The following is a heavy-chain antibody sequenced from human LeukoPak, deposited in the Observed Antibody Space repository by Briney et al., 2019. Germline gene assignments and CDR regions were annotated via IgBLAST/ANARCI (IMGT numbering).Heavy chain of an antibody. D-gene: IGHD2-21*02. CDR2: ISGSGGST. Sequence: GGSLRLSCAASGFTFSSYAMSWVRQAPGKGLEWVSAISGSGGSTYYADSVKGRFTISRDNSKNTLYLQMNSLRAEDKAVYYCAKIGAPYCGGDCYSFDYWGQGTLVTVSS. J-gene: IGHJ4*02. CDR1: GFTFSSYA. CDR3: AKIGAPYCGGDCYSFDY. V-gene: IGHV3-23*01.